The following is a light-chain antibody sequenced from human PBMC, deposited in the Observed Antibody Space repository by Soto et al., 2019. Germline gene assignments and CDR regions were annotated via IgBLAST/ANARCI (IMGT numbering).Light chain of an antibody. V-gene: IGLV1-40*01. CDR1: SSNIGAGYD. J-gene: IGLJ3*02. Sequence: QPVLTQPPSVSGAPGQRVTISCTGSSSNIGAGYDVHWYQQLPGTAPKLLIYGNSNRPSGVPDRFSGSKSGTSASLAITGLQAEDEADYYCQSYDSSLSGWVFRGGTKVTVL. CDR2: GNS. CDR3: QSYDSSLSGWV.